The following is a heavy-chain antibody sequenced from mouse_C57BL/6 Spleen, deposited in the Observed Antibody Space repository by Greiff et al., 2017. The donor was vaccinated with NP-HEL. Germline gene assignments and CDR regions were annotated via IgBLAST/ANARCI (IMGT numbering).Heavy chain of an antibody. CDR2: IDPSDSYT. CDR3: ARKGYGSFYYFDY. D-gene: IGHD1-1*01. CDR1: GYTFTSYW. V-gene: IGHV1-50*01. J-gene: IGHJ2*01. Sequence: VQLQQPGAELVKPGASVKLSCKASGYTFTSYWMQWVKQRPGQGLEWIGEIDPSDSYTNYNQKFKGKATLTVDTSSSTAYMQLSSLTSEDSAVYYCARKGYGSFYYFDYWGQGTTLTVSS.